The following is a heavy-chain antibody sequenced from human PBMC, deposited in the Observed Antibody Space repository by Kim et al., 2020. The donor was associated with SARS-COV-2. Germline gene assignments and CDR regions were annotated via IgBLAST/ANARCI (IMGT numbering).Heavy chain of an antibody. Sequence: SETLSLTCAVYGGSFSGYYWNWIRQPPGKGLEWIGKINHSGSTNYNPSLKSRLTISVDTSKNQFSLRLSSVTAADTAVYYCARGDTYYYDSGGYYPLLFDYWGEGTLFTVSS. CDR3: ARGDTYYYDSGGYYPLLFDY. J-gene: IGHJ4*02. V-gene: IGHV4-34*01. D-gene: IGHD3-22*01. CDR2: INHSGST. CDR1: GGSFSGYY.